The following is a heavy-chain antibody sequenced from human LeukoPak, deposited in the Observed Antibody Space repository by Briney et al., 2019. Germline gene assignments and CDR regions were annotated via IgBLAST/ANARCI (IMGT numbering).Heavy chain of an antibody. D-gene: IGHD5-12*01. V-gene: IGHV1-2*04. CDR1: GYTFTGYY. CDR3: ARTNSAYDFIPDY. CDR2: INPSSGGT. J-gene: IGHJ4*02. Sequence: GASVKVSCKASGYTFTGYYMHWVRQAPGQGLEWMGWINPSSGGTNYAQKFQGWVTMTRGTSISTAYMELSRLRSDDTAVYYCARTNSAYDFIPDYWGQGTLVTVSS.